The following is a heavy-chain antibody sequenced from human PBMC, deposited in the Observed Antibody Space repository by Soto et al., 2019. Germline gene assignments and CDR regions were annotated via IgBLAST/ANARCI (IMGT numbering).Heavy chain of an antibody. CDR1: GYTLTELS. V-gene: IGHV1-2*04. Sequence: QVQLVQSGAEVKKPGASVKVSCKVSGYTLTELSMHWVRQAPGKGLEWMGWINPNSGGTNYAQKFQGWVTMTRDTSISTAYMELSRLRSDDTAVYYCARELAVAGTSDYYYYGMDVWGQGTTVTVSS. CDR2: INPNSGGT. D-gene: IGHD6-19*01. CDR3: ARELAVAGTSDYYYYGMDV. J-gene: IGHJ6*02.